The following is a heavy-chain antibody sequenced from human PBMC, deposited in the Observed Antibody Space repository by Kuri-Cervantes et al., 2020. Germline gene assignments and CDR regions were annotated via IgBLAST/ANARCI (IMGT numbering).Heavy chain of an antibody. V-gene: IGHV3-21*01. CDR2: ISSSSSYI. CDR3: ARGRGSSWFSRGGNWFDP. CDR1: GFTFSSYS. Sequence: GGSLRLSCAASGFTFSSYSMNWVRQAPGKGLEWVSSISSSSSYIYYADSVKGRFTISRDNAKNSLYLQMNSLRAEDTAVYYCARGRGSSWFSRGGNWFDPWGQGTLVTVSS. D-gene: IGHD6-13*01. J-gene: IGHJ5*02.